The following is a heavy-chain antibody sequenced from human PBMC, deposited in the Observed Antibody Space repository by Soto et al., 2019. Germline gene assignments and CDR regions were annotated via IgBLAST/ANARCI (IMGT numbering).Heavy chain of an antibody. CDR2: IWYDGSNK. V-gene: IGHV3-33*01. Sequence: PGGSLRLSCAASGFTFSSYGMHWVRQAPGKGLEWVAVIWYDGSNKYYADSVKGRFTISRDNSKNTLYLQMNSLRAEDTAVYYCARDVLPIPFDYWGQGTLVTVSS. J-gene: IGHJ4*02. CDR1: GFTFSSYG. CDR3: ARDVLPIPFDY. D-gene: IGHD2-2*02.